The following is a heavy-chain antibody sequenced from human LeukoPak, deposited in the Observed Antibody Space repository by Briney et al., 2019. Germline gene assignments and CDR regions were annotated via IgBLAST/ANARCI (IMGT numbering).Heavy chain of an antibody. V-gene: IGHV3-20*04. D-gene: IGHD5-24*01. Sequence: PGGSLRLSCAASGFTFDDYGMSWVRQAPGKGLEWVSGINWNGGSTGYADSVKGRFTISRDNAKNSLYLQMNSLKTEDTAVYYCTRRPVGDGIVDYWGQGTLVTVSS. CDR1: GFTFDDYG. CDR2: INWNGGST. J-gene: IGHJ4*02. CDR3: TRRPVGDGIVDY.